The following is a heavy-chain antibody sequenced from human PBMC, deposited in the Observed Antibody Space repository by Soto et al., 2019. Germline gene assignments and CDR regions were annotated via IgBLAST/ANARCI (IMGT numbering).Heavy chain of an antibody. CDR2: INPSGGST. CDR3: AREWDIVVVPAASYYYGMDV. CDR1: GDTFTSYY. V-gene: IGHV1-46*01. J-gene: IGHJ6*02. Sequence: GPSVKVSCKASGDTFTSYYMHWVRQAPGQGLEWMGIINPSGGSTSYAQKFQGRVTMTRDTSTSTVYMELSSLRSEDTAVYYCAREWDIVVVPAASYYYGMDVWGQGTTVTVSS. D-gene: IGHD2-2*01.